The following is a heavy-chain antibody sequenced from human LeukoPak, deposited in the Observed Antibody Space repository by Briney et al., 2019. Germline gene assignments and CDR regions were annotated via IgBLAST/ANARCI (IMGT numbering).Heavy chain of an antibody. CDR1: GFTFSSYS. CDR2: ISSSSSFI. D-gene: IGHD4-11*01. J-gene: IGHJ4*02. Sequence: GGSVRLSCAASGFTFSSYSMNWVRQAPGKGLEWVSSISSSSSFIYYADSVKGRFTISRDNAKNSLYLQMNSLRVEDTAVYYCAKDSLTTVDYWGQGSLVTVSS. CDR3: AKDSLTTVDY. V-gene: IGHV3-21*01.